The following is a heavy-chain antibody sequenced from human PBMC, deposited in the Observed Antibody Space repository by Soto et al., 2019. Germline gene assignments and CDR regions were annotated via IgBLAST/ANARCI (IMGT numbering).Heavy chain of an antibody. CDR1: GYSFTSYW. Sequence: PGESLKISCKGSGYSFTSYWISWVRQMPGKVLEWMGRIDPSDSYTNYSPSFQGHVTISADKSISTAYLQWSSLKASDTAMYYCANIVPTNYKSGSGYYGFGLGAFDIWGQGTMVTVSS. V-gene: IGHV5-10-1*01. CDR2: IDPSDSYT. CDR3: ANIVPTNYKSGSGYYGFGLGAFDI. D-gene: IGHD3-3*01. J-gene: IGHJ3*02.